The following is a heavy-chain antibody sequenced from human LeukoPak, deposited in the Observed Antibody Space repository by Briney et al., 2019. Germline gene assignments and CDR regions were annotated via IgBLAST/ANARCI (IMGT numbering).Heavy chain of an antibody. CDR3: ARGDYSSSWSNFDY. J-gene: IGHJ4*02. CDR1: GYTFTGYY. V-gene: IGHV1-2*04. D-gene: IGHD6-13*01. Sequence: ASVKVSCKASGYTFTGYYMHWVRQAPGQGLEWMGWINPNSGGTNYAQKFRGWVTMTRDTSISTAYMELSRLRSDDTAVYYCARGDYSSSWSNFDYWGQGTLVTVSS. CDR2: INPNSGGT.